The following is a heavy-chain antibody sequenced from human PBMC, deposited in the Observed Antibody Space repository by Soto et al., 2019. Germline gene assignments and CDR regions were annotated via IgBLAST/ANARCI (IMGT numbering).Heavy chain of an antibody. CDR2: ISSSGGTI. V-gene: IGHV3-48*03. CDR3: AREDSSDVFDY. Sequence: EVQLVESGGGLVQPGGSLRLSCAASGFTFSSYDMNWVRQAPGKGLEWLSYISSSGGTIYYADSPKGRFTVSRDNAKNSLYVQMNSLRAEDTAVYYCAREDSSDVFDYWGQGTLVTVSS. D-gene: IGHD1-26*01. CDR1: GFTFSSYD. J-gene: IGHJ4*02.